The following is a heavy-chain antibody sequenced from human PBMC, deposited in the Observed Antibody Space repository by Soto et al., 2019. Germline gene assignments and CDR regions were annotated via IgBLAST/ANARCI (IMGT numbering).Heavy chain of an antibody. CDR1: GHTFTSYG. CDR3: ARDAAVAGNSYGMDV. V-gene: IGHV1-18*04. J-gene: IGHJ6*02. CDR2: ISAYNGNT. Sequence: GPSVKVSCKASGHTFTSYGISWVRQAPGQGLEWMGWISAYNGNTNYAQSLQGRVTMTTDTSTSTAYMELRSLRSDDTAVYYCARDAAVAGNSYGMDVWGQGTTVTVS. D-gene: IGHD6-19*01.